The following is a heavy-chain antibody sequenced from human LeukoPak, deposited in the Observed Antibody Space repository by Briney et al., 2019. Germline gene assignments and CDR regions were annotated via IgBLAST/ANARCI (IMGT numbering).Heavy chain of an antibody. D-gene: IGHD3-22*01. CDR3: ARGRARYYYDSSGTPVFGH. CDR2: INHSGST. Sequence: SETLSLTCAVYGGSFSGYYWSWIRQPPGKGLEWIGEINHSGSTNYNPSLKSRVTTSVDTSKNQFSLKLSSVTAADTAVYYCARGRARYYYDSSGTPVFGHWGQGTLVTVSS. J-gene: IGHJ4*02. V-gene: IGHV4-34*01. CDR1: GGSFSGYY.